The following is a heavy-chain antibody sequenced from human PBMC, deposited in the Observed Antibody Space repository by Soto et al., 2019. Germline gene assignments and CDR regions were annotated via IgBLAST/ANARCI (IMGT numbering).Heavy chain of an antibody. V-gene: IGHV3-11*01. D-gene: IGHD4-4*01. CDR3: ARVTRYTYSNYDWLDP. CDR1: GFDSSDYS. J-gene: IGHJ5*02. Sequence: HVELVESGGGLVTPGGSLRLSCAASGFDSSDYSMSWIRQAPGKGLEWVSYLSQSGSTAYYADSVKGRFAVSRDDAKNSLYLQMNRLRVEDTAVYYCARVTRYTYSNYDWLDPWGQGTLVTVSS. CDR2: LSQSGSTA.